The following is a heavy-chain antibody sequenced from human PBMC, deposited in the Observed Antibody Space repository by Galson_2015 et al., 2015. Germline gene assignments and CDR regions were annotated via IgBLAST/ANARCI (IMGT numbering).Heavy chain of an antibody. Sequence: SVKVSCKASGYTFTSYGISWVRQAPGQGLEWMGWISAYNGNTNHAQKLQGRVTMTTDTSTSTAYMELRSLRSDDTAVYYCARDTSSAIAARPPRDYWGQGTLVTVSS. J-gene: IGHJ4*02. CDR3: ARDTSSAIAARPPRDY. CDR1: GYTFTSYG. V-gene: IGHV1-18*01. CDR2: ISAYNGNT. D-gene: IGHD6-6*01.